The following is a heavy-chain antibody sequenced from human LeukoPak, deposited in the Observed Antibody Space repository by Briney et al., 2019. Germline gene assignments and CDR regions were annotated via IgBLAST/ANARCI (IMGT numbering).Heavy chain of an antibody. V-gene: IGHV3-21*01. CDR1: GFTFSSYS. D-gene: IGHD6-13*01. J-gene: IGHJ3*02. CDR2: ISSSSSYI. Sequence: GGSLRLSCAASGFTFSSYSMNWVRQAPGKGLEWVSSISSSSSYIYYADSVKGRFTISRDNAKNSLYLQMNSLRAEDTAVYYCARAAPASIAAAGTGRAFDIWGQGTMVTVSS. CDR3: ARAAPASIAAAGTGRAFDI.